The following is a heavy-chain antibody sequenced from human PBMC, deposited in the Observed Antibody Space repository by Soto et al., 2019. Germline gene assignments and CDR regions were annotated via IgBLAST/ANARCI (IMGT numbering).Heavy chain of an antibody. CDR1: GFTVSTNY. D-gene: IGHD1-26*01. Sequence: EVQLVESGGGLVQPGGSLRLSCAASGFTVSTNYMTWVRQAPGKGLEWVSVMFYGGSTYYAASVKGRFTISRDDSKNTLYLQMNSLRAEDTAVYYCAPTGMGLTLYYYYHGMDVWGQGTTVTVSS. CDR3: APTGMGLTLYYYYHGMDV. V-gene: IGHV3-66*01. J-gene: IGHJ6*02. CDR2: MFYGGST.